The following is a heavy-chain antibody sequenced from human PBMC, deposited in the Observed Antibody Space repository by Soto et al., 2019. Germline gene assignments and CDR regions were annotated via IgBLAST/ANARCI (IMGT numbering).Heavy chain of an antibody. Sequence: SETLSLTCAVYGGSFSGYYWSWIRQPPGKGLEWIGEINHSGSTNYNPSLKSRVTISVDTSKNQFSLKLSSVTAADTAVYYCERGHLSYYYSYMDVRGKGTTVTVSS. V-gene: IGHV4-34*01. CDR2: INHSGST. CDR1: GGSFSGYY. J-gene: IGHJ6*03. CDR3: ERGHLSYYYSYMDV.